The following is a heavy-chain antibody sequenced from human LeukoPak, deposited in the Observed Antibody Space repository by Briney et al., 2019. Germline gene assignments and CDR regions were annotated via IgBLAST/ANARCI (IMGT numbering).Heavy chain of an antibody. CDR2: INHSGST. V-gene: IGHV4-34*01. D-gene: IGHD1-1*01. J-gene: IGHJ6*02. CDR1: GGSFSGYY. Sequence: SSETLSLTCAVYGGSFSGYYWSWIRQPPGKGLEWIGEINHSGSTNYNPSLKSRVTISVDTSKNQFSLKLSSVTAADTAVYYCARVPLELEAPYYYYGMDVWGQGTTVTVSS. CDR3: ARVPLELEAPYYYYGMDV.